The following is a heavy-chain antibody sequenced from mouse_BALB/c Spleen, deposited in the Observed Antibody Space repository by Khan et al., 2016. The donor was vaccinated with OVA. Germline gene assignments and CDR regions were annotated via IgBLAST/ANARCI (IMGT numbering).Heavy chain of an antibody. V-gene: IGHV3-8*02. CDR3: ARSTYKYAFAY. J-gene: IGHJ3*01. CDR1: GDSITSGF. CDR2: MIYSGYT. Sequence: EVQLQESGPSLVQPSQTLSLTCSVTGDSITSGFWSWIRKFPGNKLEYMGFMIYSGYTYYNPSLKGRFSITRHTSKNQYYLQLSSVTTGDTATYXCARSTYKYAFAYWGQGTLVTVSA. D-gene: IGHD1-3*01.